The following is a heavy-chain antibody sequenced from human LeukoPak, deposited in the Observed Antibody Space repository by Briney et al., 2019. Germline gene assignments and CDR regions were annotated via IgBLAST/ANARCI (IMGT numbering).Heavy chain of an antibody. J-gene: IGHJ4*02. CDR2: FYYSGST. D-gene: IGHD3-9*01. CDR3: ARNILTGRVRAALYCFDY. V-gene: IGHV4-39*07. CDR1: GGSISSSSYY. Sequence: SETLSLTCTVSGGSISSSSYYWGWIRQPPGKGLEWIGSFYYSGSTYYNPSLKSRVTISVDTSKNQFSLKLSSVTAADTAVYYCARNILTGRVRAALYCFDYWGQGTLVTVSS.